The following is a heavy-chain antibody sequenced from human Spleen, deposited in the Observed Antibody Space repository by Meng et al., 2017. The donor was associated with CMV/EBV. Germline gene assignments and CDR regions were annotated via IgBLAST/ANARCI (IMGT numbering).Heavy chain of an antibody. CDR2: ISSGGSTK. Sequence: GESLKISCAASGFTFSSYEMNWVRQAPGKGLEWVSYISSGGSTKYYAVSVKGRFTVSRDNAKQSLYLQMNSLRDEDTAVYYCARGEIPPYCSSTSCYSGGYYYYGMDVWGQGTTVTVSS. CDR1: GFTFSSYE. CDR3: ARGEIPPYCSSTSCYSGGYYYYGMDV. D-gene: IGHD2-2*02. J-gene: IGHJ6*02. V-gene: IGHV3-48*03.